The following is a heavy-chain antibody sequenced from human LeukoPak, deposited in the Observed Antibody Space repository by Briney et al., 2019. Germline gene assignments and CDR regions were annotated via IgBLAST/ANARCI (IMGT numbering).Heavy chain of an antibody. D-gene: IGHD5-18*01. J-gene: IGHJ3*02. Sequence: SETLSLTCTVSVGSINSYYGSGLRQPPGRGLGGVGYISYTEWETIYNPSVKRRHTISGHTSKNQFSLILTSVTAADTGVYYCARQPAATAAFDIWAPGTMVTVSS. CDR3: ARQPAATAAFDI. CDR2: ISYTEWET. V-gene: IGHV4-59*08. CDR1: VGSINSYY.